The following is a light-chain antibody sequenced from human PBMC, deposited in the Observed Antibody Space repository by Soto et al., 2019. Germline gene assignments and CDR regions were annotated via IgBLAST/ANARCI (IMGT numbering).Light chain of an antibody. CDR1: SSDIGHYDY. CDR2: HVT. Sequence: QSSLTQPAAVSGSPGQSITISCTGTSSDIGHYDYVSWYQQHPGKAPKLMIYHVTYRPSGASNRYSGSKSGNSASLTISGLQADDEADYYCCSLTTSHTYVFGSGTKATVL. J-gene: IGLJ1*01. CDR3: CSLTTSHTYV. V-gene: IGLV2-14*03.